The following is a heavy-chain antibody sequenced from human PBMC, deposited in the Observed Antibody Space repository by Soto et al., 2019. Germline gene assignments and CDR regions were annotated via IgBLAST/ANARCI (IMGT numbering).Heavy chain of an antibody. CDR3: AREISDIAVAVYFDY. V-gene: IGHV1-3*01. CDR2: INAGNGNT. Sequence: GASVKVSCKASGYTFTSYAMHWVRQAPGQRLEWMGWINAGNGNTKYSQKFQGRVTITRDTSASTAYMELSSLRSEDTAVYYCAREISDIAVAVYFDYWGQGTLVTVSS. CDR1: GYTFTSYA. J-gene: IGHJ4*02. D-gene: IGHD6-19*01.